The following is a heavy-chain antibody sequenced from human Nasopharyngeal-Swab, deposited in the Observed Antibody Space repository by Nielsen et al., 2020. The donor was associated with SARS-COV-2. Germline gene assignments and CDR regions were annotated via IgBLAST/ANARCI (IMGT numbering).Heavy chain of an antibody. CDR1: GGSISSSSYY. V-gene: IGHV4-39*01. D-gene: IGHD3-22*01. J-gene: IGHJ3*02. Sequence: SDTLSLPCPVSGGSISSSSYYWSWIRQPPGKGLEWVGSIYYSGRTYYNPSLKGRVTISVDTSTNQFSLKLSSVTTADTAVYYCAGLPYYYDSSDAFDIWGQGTMVTVSS. CDR2: IYYSGRT. CDR3: AGLPYYYDSSDAFDI.